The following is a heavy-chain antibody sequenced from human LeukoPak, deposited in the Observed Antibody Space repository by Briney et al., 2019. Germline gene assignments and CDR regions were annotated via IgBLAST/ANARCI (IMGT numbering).Heavy chain of an antibody. D-gene: IGHD6-19*01. Sequence: GASVKVSCKASGYTFTGYYMHWVRQAPGQGLEWMGWINPNSGGTNYAQKFQGRVTMTRDTSISTAYMELSRLRSDDTAVYYCAGGFMFSSGWYWFDPWGQGTLVTVSS. CDR2: INPNSGGT. CDR3: AGGFMFSSGWYWFDP. CDR1: GYTFTGYY. J-gene: IGHJ5*02. V-gene: IGHV1-2*02.